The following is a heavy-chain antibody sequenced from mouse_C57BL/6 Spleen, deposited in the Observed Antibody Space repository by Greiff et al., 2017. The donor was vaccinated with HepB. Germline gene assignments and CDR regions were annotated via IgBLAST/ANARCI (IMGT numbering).Heavy chain of an antibody. CDR1: GYTFTSYW. J-gene: IGHJ3*01. Sequence: QVQLKQPGAELVKPGASVKVSCKASGYTFTSYWMHWVKQRPGQGLEWIGRIHPSDSDTNYNQKFKGKATLTVDKSSSTAYMQLSSLTSEDSAVYYCAILNYYGSSPFAYWGQGTLVTVSA. CDR3: AILNYYGSSPFAY. CDR2: IHPSDSDT. D-gene: IGHD1-1*01. V-gene: IGHV1-74*01.